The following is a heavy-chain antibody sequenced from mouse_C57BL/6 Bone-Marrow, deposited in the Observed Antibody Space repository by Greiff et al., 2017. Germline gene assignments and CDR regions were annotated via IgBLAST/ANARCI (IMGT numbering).Heavy chain of an antibody. CDR1: GYTFTSYW. J-gene: IGHJ1*03. CDR3: AHGNYLYWYFAV. Sequence: QVQLKQPGAELVKPGASVKLSCKASGYTFTSYWMHWVKQRPGRGLEWIGRIDPNGGGTKYNEKFKSKATLTVDKPSSTAYMQLSRLTSEDSAVYYCAHGNYLYWYFAVWGTGTTVTVSS. V-gene: IGHV1-72*01. D-gene: IGHD2-1*01. CDR2: IDPNGGGT.